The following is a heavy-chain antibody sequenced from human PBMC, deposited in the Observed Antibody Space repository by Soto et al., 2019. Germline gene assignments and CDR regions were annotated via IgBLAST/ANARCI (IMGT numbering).Heavy chain of an antibody. Sequence: QVQLVQSGPEVKMPGASVKVSCKTSGYTFTAYGLAWLRQAPGQRPEWMGWVGTQNTNTNYAQKFQGRINITADESTSSVYLELTSLRSEDTAVYYCARDRAGYYSHFVYWGQGTLVTVSS. CDR2: VGTQNTNT. CDR3: ARDRAGYYSHFVY. CDR1: GYTFTAYG. V-gene: IGHV1-18*01. D-gene: IGHD3-22*01. J-gene: IGHJ4*02.